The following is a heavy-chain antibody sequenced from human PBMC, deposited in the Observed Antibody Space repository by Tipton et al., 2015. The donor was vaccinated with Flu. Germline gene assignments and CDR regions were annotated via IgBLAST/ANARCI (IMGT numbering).Heavy chain of an antibody. D-gene: IGHD3-22*01. CDR1: GGSISSYY. Sequence: TLSLTCTVSGGSISSYYWSWIRQPPGKGLEWLGYIYYSGSTNYNPSLKSRVTLTVDTSKNQFSLKLSSVTAADTAVYYFARAPPEYYDSSGYPHFGYWGQGTRVTVSS. CDR3: ARAPPEYYDSSGYPHFGY. J-gene: IGHJ4*01. CDR2: IYYSGST. V-gene: IGHV4-59*01.